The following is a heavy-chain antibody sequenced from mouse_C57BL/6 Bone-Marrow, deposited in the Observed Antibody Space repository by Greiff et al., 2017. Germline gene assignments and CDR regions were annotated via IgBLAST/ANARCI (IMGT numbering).Heavy chain of an antibody. CDR3: ARIDSSGSFDY. CDR2: IWSDGST. J-gene: IGHJ2*01. Sequence: VQGVESGPGLVAPSQSLSISCTVSGFSLTSYGVHWVRQPPGKGLEWLVVIWSDGSTTYYSALNSRLGISKDNSKSQVFLKMNSLQTDDAAMYSCARIDSSGSFDYWGQGTTLTVSS. V-gene: IGHV2-6*03. CDR1: GFSLTSYG. D-gene: IGHD3-2*02.